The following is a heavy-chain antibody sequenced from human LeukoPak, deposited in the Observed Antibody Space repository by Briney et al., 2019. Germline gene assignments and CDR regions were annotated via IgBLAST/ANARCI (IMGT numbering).Heavy chain of an antibody. CDR3: ARVGYYGSGSYYLPYYYYYYYMDV. J-gene: IGHJ6*03. V-gene: IGHV3-48*04. CDR2: ISSSGSTI. CDR1: GFTFSSYW. D-gene: IGHD3-10*01. Sequence: GGSLRLSCAASGFTFSSYWMSWVRQAPGKGLEWVSYISSSGSTIYYADSVKGRFTISRDNAKNSLYLQMNSLRAEDTAVYYCARVGYYGSGSYYLPYYYYYYYMDVWGKGTTVTVSS.